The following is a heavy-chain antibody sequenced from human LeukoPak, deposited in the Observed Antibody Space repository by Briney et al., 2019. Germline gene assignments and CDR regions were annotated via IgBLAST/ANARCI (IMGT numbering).Heavy chain of an antibody. CDR2: INHSGST. Sequence: PSETLSLTCAVYGGSFSGYYWSWIRQPPGKGLEWIEEINHSGSTNYNPSLKGRVTISVDTSQKQFPLQRCSVTAANTPGYYCSIAVYYDSIGYWGHWSQGTLVTVSS. J-gene: IGHJ4*02. D-gene: IGHD3-22*01. CDR1: GGSFSGYY. CDR3: SIAVYYDSIGYWGH. V-gene: IGHV4-34*01.